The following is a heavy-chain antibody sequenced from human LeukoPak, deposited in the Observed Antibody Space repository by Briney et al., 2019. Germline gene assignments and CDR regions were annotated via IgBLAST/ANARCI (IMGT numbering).Heavy chain of an antibody. Sequence: PGRSLTLSCAASGFTLDNYDMRCVRQPPGKCMGWVSGISRNSGSIGYANSVKGRFTISRDNAKNSLYLKMNSLRAEDTALYYCAKDDYVWGSYRDGLFDYWGQGTLVTVSS. CDR3: AKDDYVWGSYRDGLFDY. CDR1: GFTLDNYD. D-gene: IGHD3-16*02. CDR2: ISRNSGSI. J-gene: IGHJ4*02. V-gene: IGHV3-9*01.